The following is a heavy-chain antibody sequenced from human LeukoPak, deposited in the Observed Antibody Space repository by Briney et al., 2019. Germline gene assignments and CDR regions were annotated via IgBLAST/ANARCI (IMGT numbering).Heavy chain of an antibody. CDR2: ISSSRSYI. CDR1: GFTFHSYS. J-gene: IGHJ4*02. CDR3: ARVEMATITDY. V-gene: IGHV3-21*01. Sequence: PWGSLRLSCPSPGFTFHSYSMKWVRPAPGEGLEWGSSISSSRSYIYYADSVKGRFTISRDNAKNSLYLQMNSLRAEDTAVYYCARVEMATITDYWGQGTLVTVSS. D-gene: IGHD5-24*01.